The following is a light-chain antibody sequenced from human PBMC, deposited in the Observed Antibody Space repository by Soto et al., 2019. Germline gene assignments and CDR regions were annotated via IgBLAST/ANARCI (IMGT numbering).Light chain of an antibody. V-gene: IGKV3-20*01. J-gene: IGKJ1*01. CDR2: GAS. CDR3: QQYGTSPET. CDR1: QTVSSNF. Sequence: EMVLTQSPDTLSLSPGERATLSCRASQTVSSNFLAWYQQRPGQAPRLLIYGASSRAAGIPDRFSGSGSGTDFTLTISRMAPEDLAVYYCQQYGTSPETFGQGTKVDIK.